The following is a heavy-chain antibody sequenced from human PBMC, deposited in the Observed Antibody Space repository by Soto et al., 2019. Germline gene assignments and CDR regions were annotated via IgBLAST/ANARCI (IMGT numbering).Heavy chain of an antibody. D-gene: IGHD6-13*01. CDR3: ARKDSSSWSYFDY. J-gene: IGHJ4*02. CDR1: GFTFSSYW. Sequence: GGSLRLSCAASGFTFSSYWMSWVRQAPGKGLEWVANIKQDGSEKYYVDYVKGRFTISRDNAKNSLYLQMNSLRAEDTAVYYCARKDSSSWSYFDYWGQGTLVTVSS. CDR2: IKQDGSEK. V-gene: IGHV3-7*03.